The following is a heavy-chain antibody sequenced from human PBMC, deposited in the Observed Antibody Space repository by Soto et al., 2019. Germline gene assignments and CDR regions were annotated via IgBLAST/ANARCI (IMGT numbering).Heavy chain of an antibody. CDR3: AGVEMATIYDLQH. CDR2: INPSGGST. D-gene: IGHD5-12*01. CDR1: GYTFTSYY. Sequence: QVQLVQSGAEVKKPGASVKVSCKASGYTFTSYYMHWVRQAPGQGLEWMGIINPSGGSTSYAQKFQGRVNMTRDTSTSTVYMELSSLRSEDTAVYYCAGVEMATIYDLQHWGQGTLVTVSS. J-gene: IGHJ1*01. V-gene: IGHV1-46*01.